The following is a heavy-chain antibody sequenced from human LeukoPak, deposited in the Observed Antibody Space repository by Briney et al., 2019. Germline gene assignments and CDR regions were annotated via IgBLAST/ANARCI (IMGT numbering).Heavy chain of an antibody. CDR3: VRTMYSTSSDAFDI. V-gene: IGHV3-53*01. J-gene: IGHJ3*02. Sequence: GGSLRLSCAASGFTVSSNYMSWVRQAPGKGLEWVSVIYSGGSTYYADSVKGRFTISRDNSKNTLYLQMNSLRAEDTAVYYCVRTMYSTSSDAFDIWGQGTMVTVSS. CDR1: GFTVSSNY. CDR2: IYSGGST. D-gene: IGHD6-6*01.